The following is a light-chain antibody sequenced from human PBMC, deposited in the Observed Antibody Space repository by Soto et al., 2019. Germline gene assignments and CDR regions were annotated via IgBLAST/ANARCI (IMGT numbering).Light chain of an antibody. J-gene: IGKJ2*01. Sequence: EIVLTKTPGTLSLSPGERATLSCRASQYVSSSYLAWYQQSPGQAPRLLVYGASIRATDIPDRFSGSGSGTDFTLTISRLEPEDFAVYYCQQYGSSPPATFGQGTKVDIK. CDR2: GAS. CDR3: QQYGSSPPAT. V-gene: IGKV3-20*01. CDR1: QYVSSSY.